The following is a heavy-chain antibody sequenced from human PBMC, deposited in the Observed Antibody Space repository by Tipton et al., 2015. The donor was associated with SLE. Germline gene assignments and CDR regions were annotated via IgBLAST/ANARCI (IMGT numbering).Heavy chain of an antibody. Sequence: TLSLTCTISGGSISSSDYYWGWIRQPPGKGLEWIGSMYYRGSTYYNPSLESRVTMSLDTSKNQFSLKLNPVTAADTAVYYCARQRGYNYGLYNWFDPWGQGTLVTVSS. D-gene: IGHD3/OR15-3a*01. CDR2: MYYRGST. V-gene: IGHV4-39*07. CDR3: ARQRGYNYGLYNWFDP. J-gene: IGHJ5*02. CDR1: GGSISSSDYY.